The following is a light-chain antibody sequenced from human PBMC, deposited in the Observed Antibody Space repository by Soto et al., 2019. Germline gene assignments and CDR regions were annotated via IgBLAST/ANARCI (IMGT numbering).Light chain of an antibody. Sequence: QSALTQPPSASGSPGQSVTISCTGTSDDIGTYNYVSWFQQHSGNAPKLIIYEVDKRPSGVPNRFSGSKSGNTASLTISGLQAEDEADYDCSSFVHKNNLLFGGGTKLTVL. V-gene: IGLV2-8*01. CDR1: SDDIGTYNY. CDR2: EVD. CDR3: SSFVHKNNLL. J-gene: IGLJ2*01.